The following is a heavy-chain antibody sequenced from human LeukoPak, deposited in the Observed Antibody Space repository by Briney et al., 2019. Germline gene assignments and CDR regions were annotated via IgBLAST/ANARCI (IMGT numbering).Heavy chain of an antibody. D-gene: IGHD4-17*01. CDR3: AREIYGRFDY. Sequence: GASVTVSCKASGYTFTSYGISWVRQAPGQGPECMGWINPYNGNTNYALKVQGRVTMTTDTSTSTAYLELRSLRSDDTAIYYCAREIYGRFDYWGQGTLVTVSS. J-gene: IGHJ4*02. CDR1: GYTFTSYG. CDR2: INPYNGNT. V-gene: IGHV1-18*01.